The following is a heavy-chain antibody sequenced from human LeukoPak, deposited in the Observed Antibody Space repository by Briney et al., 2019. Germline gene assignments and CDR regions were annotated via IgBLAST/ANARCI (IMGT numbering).Heavy chain of an antibody. D-gene: IGHD4-17*01. V-gene: IGHV1-8*01. Sequence: ASVKVSCKASGYTFPSYDINWVRQATGQGLEWMGWMNPNTDNTGYAQKLQGRLTMTRNTSISTAYMELSSLKSEDTAVYYCARVYGAGHAFDIWGQGTVVIVSS. CDR1: GYTFPSYD. CDR3: ARVYGAGHAFDI. J-gene: IGHJ3*02. CDR2: MNPNTDNT.